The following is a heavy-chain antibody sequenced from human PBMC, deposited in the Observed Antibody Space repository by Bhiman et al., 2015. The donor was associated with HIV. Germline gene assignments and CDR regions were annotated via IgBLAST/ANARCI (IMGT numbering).Heavy chain of an antibody. J-gene: IGHJ4*02. Sequence: EVQLVESGGGLVQSGGSLRLSCAASGFTFSSYEMNWVRQAPGKGLEWVSYISSSGSTTNYADSVKGRFTISRDNAKNSLYLQMNSLRAEDTAVYYCARNYDYYDSSGYSFDYWGQGTLVTVSS. D-gene: IGHD3-22*01. CDR2: ISSSGSTT. V-gene: IGHV3-48*03. CDR3: ARNYDYYDSSGYSFDY. CDR1: GFTFSSYE.